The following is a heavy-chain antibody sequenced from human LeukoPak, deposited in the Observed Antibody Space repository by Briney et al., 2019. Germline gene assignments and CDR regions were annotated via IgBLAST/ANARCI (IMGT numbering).Heavy chain of an antibody. V-gene: IGHV4-61*02. J-gene: IGHJ6*03. CDR1: SGSISSSNYY. CDR2: ISTIGIT. CDR3: AREMGEYYYYMDV. D-gene: IGHD3-16*01. Sequence: SETLSLTCTVSSGSISSSNYYWSWIRQPAGKGLEWIGRISTIGITNYNPSLNSRVTISIDTSKNQFSLKLSSVTAADTAVYYCAREMGEYYYYMDVWGKGATVTISS.